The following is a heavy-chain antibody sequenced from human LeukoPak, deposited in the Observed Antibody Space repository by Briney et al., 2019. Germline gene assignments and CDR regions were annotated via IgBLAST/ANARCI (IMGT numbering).Heavy chain of an antibody. CDR3: ARDLDGGVATFGWSDDAFDI. Sequence: GASVKVSCKASGYTFTGYYMHWGRQAPGQGLEWMGWINPNSGGRNYAQKFQGRVTMTRDTSTSTVYMYLSSLISEDTAVYYCARDLDGGVATFGWSDDAFDIWGQGTMVTVSS. D-gene: IGHD3-16*01. V-gene: IGHV1-2*02. CDR2: INPNSGGR. J-gene: IGHJ3*02. CDR1: GYTFTGYY.